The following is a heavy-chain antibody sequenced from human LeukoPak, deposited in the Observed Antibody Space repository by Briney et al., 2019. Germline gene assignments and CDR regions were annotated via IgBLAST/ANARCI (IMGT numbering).Heavy chain of an antibody. D-gene: IGHD2-15*01. CDR1: GYSFTDYY. CDR3: VSGNYFDY. CDR2: INPYSGDT. Sequence: ASVKVSCKVSGYSFTDYYMHWVRQAPGQGLEWMGWINPYSGDTNYEQKFQGRVTMTRDTSISTAYMELSSLRSDDTAVYYCVSGNYFDYWGQGTLVTVSS. V-gene: IGHV1-2*02. J-gene: IGHJ4*02.